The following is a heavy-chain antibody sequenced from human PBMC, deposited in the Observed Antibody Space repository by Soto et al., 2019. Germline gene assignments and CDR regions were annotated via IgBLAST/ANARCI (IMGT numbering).Heavy chain of an antibody. CDR1: GGSISSYY. CDR3: ARGTGNDAFDI. CDR2: IYYSGSS. J-gene: IGHJ3*02. Sequence: QVQLQESGPGLVKPSETLSLTCTVSGGSISSYYWSWIRQPRGKGLEWIGYIYYSGSSNYNPSLKDRVTISVDTSKNQFPLKLSSVTAADTAVYYCARGTGNDAFDIWGQGTMVTVSS. V-gene: IGHV4-59*01.